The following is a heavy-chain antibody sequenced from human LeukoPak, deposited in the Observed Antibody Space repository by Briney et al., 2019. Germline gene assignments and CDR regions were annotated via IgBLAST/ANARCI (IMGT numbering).Heavy chain of an antibody. D-gene: IGHD3-22*01. Sequence: HGESLRISCKGSGYSFTNYGISWVRQMPGKGLEWMGRTDPSDSYSNYGPSFQGHVTISADRSISTAYLQWRSLKASDTAMYYCARQLDYYDKRDYWGQGTLVTVAS. CDR1: GYSFTNYG. V-gene: IGHV5-10-1*01. J-gene: IGHJ4*02. CDR3: ARQLDYYDKRDY. CDR2: TDPSDSYS.